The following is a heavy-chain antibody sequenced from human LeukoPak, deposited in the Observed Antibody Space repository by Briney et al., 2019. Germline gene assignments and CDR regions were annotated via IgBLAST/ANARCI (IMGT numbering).Heavy chain of an antibody. J-gene: IGHJ3*02. D-gene: IGHD6-19*01. CDR1: GGSISSYY. V-gene: IGHV4-4*07. CDR2: IYTSGST. CDR3: ARARESSGWYPMSDAVDI. Sequence: SETLSLTCTVSGGSISSYYWSWIRQPAGKGLEWIGRIYTSGSTNYNPSLKSRVTMSVDTSKNQFSLKLSSVTAADTAVYYCARARESSGWYPMSDAVDIWGQGTMVTVSS.